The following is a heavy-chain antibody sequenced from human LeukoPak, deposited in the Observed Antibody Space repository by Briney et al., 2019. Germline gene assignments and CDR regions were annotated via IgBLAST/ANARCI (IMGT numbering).Heavy chain of an antibody. CDR2: IRYDGSNK. D-gene: IGHD3-22*01. CDR1: GFTFSSYG. Sequence: GGSLKLSCAASGFTFSSYGMHWVRQAPGKGLEWVAFIRYDGSNKYYADSVKGRFTISRDNAKNSLYLQMNSLRAEDTAVYYCARGKGDSSGYRYWGQGTLVTVSS. V-gene: IGHV3-30*02. J-gene: IGHJ4*02. CDR3: ARGKGDSSGYRY.